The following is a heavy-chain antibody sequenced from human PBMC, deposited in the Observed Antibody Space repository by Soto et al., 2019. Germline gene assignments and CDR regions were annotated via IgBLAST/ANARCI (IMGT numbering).Heavy chain of an antibody. Sequence: GASVKVSCKASGYTFTGYYMHWVRQAPGQGLEWMGWINPNSGGTNYAQKFQGRVTMTRDTSISTAYMELSRLRSDDTAVYYCASGRFRPIPGIAAAGSHYYYYGMDVWGQGTTVTVSS. CDR2: INPNSGGT. V-gene: IGHV1-2*02. CDR3: ASGRFRPIPGIAAAGSHYYYYGMDV. J-gene: IGHJ6*02. D-gene: IGHD6-13*01. CDR1: GYTFTGYY.